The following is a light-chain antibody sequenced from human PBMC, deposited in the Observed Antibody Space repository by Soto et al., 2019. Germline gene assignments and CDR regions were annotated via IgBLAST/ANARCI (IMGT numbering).Light chain of an antibody. V-gene: IGKV1-33*01. Sequence: DIQMTQSPSSLSASVGDRVTITCQASQDISNYLNWYQQKPGKAPKLLIYDASNLETGVPSRFSGSGSGTYFTFTISSLQPEDIATYYCQQYDNLPGYTFGQGTKLEIK. CDR3: QQYDNLPGYT. CDR1: QDISNY. CDR2: DAS. J-gene: IGKJ2*01.